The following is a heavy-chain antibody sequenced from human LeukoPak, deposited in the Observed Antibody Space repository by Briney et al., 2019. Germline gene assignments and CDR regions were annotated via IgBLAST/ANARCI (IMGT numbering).Heavy chain of an antibody. J-gene: IGHJ4*02. CDR1: GYTFTSYG. Sequence: ASVKVSRKASGYTFTSYGISWVRQAPGQGLEWMGWISAYNGNTNYAQKFQGRVTITADKSTSTAYMELSSLRSEDTAVYYCASIDRKVTTLDYWGQGTLVTVSS. CDR3: ASIDRKVTTLDY. V-gene: IGHV1-18*01. CDR2: ISAYNGNT. D-gene: IGHD4-17*01.